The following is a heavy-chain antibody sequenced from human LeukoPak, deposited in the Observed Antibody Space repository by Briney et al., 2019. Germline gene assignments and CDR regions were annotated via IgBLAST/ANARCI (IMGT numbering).Heavy chain of an antibody. CDR2: MNPNSGNT. V-gene: IGHV1-8*01. D-gene: IGHD3-10*01. J-gene: IGHJ4*02. Sequence: ASVKVSCKASGYTFTSYDIIWVRQAPGQGLEWMGWMNPNSGNTGYAQKLQGRVTMTRNTSISTAYMELSSLRSEDTAVYYCARVLGRGKYDYWGQGTLVTVSS. CDR3: ARVLGRGKYDY. CDR1: GYTFTSYD.